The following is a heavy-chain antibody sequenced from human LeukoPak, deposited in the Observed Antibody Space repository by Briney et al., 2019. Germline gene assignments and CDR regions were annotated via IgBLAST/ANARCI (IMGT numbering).Heavy chain of an antibody. CDR1: GYTFTSYG. J-gene: IGHJ5*02. V-gene: IGHV1-18*01. CDR2: ISAYNGNT. D-gene: IGHD3-9*01. CDR3: ARSPARLGPTYYDILTGYPYNWFDP. Sequence: GASVKVSCKASGYTFTSYGISWVRQAPGQGLEWMGWISAYNGNTNYTQKLQGRVTMTTDTSTSTAYMELRSLRSDDTAVYYCARSPARLGPTYYDILTGYPYNWFDPWGQGTLVTVSS.